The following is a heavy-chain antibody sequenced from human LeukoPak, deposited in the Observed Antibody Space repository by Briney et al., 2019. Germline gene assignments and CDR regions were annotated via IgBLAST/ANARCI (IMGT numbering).Heavy chain of an antibody. J-gene: IGHJ4*02. V-gene: IGHV4-59*01. CDR2: IYYTGTT. D-gene: IGHD2/OR15-2a*01. CDR1: SGSITSYY. Sequence: PSETLSLTCTVSSGSITSYYWSWIRQPPGKGLEYIGHIYYTGTTDYHPSLKSRVTMSVDTSKSQSSLRLISVTASDTAVYFCAGAPNQYYFDYWGQGTLVAVSS. CDR3: AGAPNQYYFDY.